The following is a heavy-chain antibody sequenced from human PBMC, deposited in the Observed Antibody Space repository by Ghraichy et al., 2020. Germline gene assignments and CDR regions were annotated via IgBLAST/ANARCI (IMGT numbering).Heavy chain of an antibody. D-gene: IGHD6-13*01. V-gene: IGHV3-30*09. CDR3: ARDIKSSSWSYYYYPMDV. CDR1: RFTFSVYS. CDR2: ISHDGNSK. Sequence: GGSLRLSCAASRFTFSVYSMHWVRQAPGKGLEWVAVISHDGNSKYYAASVKGRFAISRDNSKNTLYLQMNSLRAEDTALYYCARDIKSSSWSYYYYPMDVWGQGTTVTVSS. J-gene: IGHJ6*02.